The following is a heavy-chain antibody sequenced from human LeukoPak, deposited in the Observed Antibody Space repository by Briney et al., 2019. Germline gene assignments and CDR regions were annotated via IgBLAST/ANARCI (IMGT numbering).Heavy chain of an antibody. CDR2: ISWNSGSI. J-gene: IGHJ4*02. CDR1: GFTFDDYA. CDR3: AKGLDTSAFDY. Sequence: SLRLSCAATGFTFDDYAMHWVRQAPGKGLEWVSGISWNSGSIGYADSVKGRFTISRDNAKNSLYPQMNSLRAEDTALYYCAKGLDTSAFDYWGQGTLVTVSS. V-gene: IGHV3-9*01. D-gene: IGHD6-6*01.